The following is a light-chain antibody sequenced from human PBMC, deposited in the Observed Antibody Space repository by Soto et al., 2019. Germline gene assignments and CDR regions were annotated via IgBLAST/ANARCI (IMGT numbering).Light chain of an antibody. CDR3: QQYTSWYT. CDR1: HSISTK. Sequence: EIVMTQSPATLSVSPGERATLSCRASHSISTKLAWYQQKPGQAPRLLIYGASTRATGIPARFSGSGSGTEFTLTISSLQSEDFAVYYCQQYTSWYTFGQGTKLEIK. V-gene: IGKV3-15*01. CDR2: GAS. J-gene: IGKJ2*01.